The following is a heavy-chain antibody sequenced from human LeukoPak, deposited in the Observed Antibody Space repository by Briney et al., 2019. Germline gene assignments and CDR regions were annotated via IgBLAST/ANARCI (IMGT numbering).Heavy chain of an antibody. CDR1: GGSISRYY. CDR2: MYYSGST. D-gene: IGHD6-13*01. CDR3: TGGFSSWPYYFDY. V-gene: IGHV4-59*01. J-gene: IGHJ4*03. Sequence: SETLSLTCSVSGGSISRYYWNWIREPPGKGLEWVWYMYYSGSTNYNPSLPSRVTISIDTSKNKLYLKLSSVTAAARAVAFCTGGFSSWPYYFDYGGQGTMVAASS.